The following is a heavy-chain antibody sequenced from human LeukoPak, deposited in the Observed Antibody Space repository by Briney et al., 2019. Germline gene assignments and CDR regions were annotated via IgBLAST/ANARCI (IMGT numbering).Heavy chain of an antibody. CDR1: GGTFSSYA. Sequence: SVKVSCKASGGTFSSYAISWVRQAPGQGLEWMGRIIPIFGTANYAQKFQGRVTITTDESTSTAYMELSSLRSEDTAVYYCARGRREYYYDSSGYYYPHWGREPWSPSPQ. D-gene: IGHD3-22*01. V-gene: IGHV1-69*05. CDR2: IIPIFGTA. CDR3: ARGRREYYYDSSGYYYPH. J-gene: IGHJ4*02.